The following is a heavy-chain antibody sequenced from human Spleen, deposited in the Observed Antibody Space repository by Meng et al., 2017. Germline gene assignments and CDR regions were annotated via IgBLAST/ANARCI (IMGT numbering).Heavy chain of an antibody. CDR3: ARSYEHDAFDL. CDR1: GLSLTTHNRR. D-gene: IGHD5-12*01. J-gene: IGHJ3*01. V-gene: IGHV2-70*04. CDR2: IDWEDDK. Sequence: SGSTLVKPTQTLTLTCTFSGLSLTTHNRRLSWIRQPPGKALEWVARIDWEDDKFYSTSLKTRLTISKDNSKNQVLRTMTNLDPADTATYYCARSYEHDAFDLWGQGTMVTVSS.